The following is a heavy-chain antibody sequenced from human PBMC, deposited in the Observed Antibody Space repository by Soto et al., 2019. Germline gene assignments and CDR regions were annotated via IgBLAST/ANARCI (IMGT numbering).Heavy chain of an antibody. CDR2: ISRSAGNT. J-gene: IGHJ3*02. V-gene: IGHV3-21*01. Sequence: GGSLRLSCAASGFTFSIYSMNWVRHAPGKGLEWVSSISRSAGNTYYADSVKGRFTISRDNAKNSMYLQMNSLRAEDTAVYYCARDQVPGLDAFDIWGQGTMVTVSS. CDR1: GFTFSIYS. CDR3: ARDQVPGLDAFDI.